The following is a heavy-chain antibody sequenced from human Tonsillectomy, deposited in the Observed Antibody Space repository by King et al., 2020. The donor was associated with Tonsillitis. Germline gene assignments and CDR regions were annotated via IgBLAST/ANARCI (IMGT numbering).Heavy chain of an antibody. J-gene: IGHJ3*02. CDR2: IYYSGST. CDR3: ASGVTAPYDAFDI. CDR1: GASITSYY. D-gene: IGHD5-18*01. V-gene: IGHV4-59*08. Sequence: QMQLQESGPGLVKPSETLSLTCTVSGASITSYYWNWIRQPPGKGLEWIGYIYYSGSTSYNPSVKSRVTISLDTSKKHFSLKLNSVTAADTAVYYCASGVTAPYDAFDIWGQGTMVIVSS.